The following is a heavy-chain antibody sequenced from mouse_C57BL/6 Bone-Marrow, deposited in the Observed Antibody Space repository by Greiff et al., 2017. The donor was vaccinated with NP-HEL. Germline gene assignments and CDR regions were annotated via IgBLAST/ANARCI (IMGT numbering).Heavy chain of an antibody. Sequence: LQLQQPGAELVKPGASVKLSCKASGYTFTSYWMQWVKQRPGQGLEWIGEIDPSDSYTNYNQKFKGKATLTVDTSSSTAYMQLSSLTSEDSAVYYCVYDFYFDVWGTGTTVTVSS. CDR1: GYTFTSYW. CDR3: VYDFYFDV. J-gene: IGHJ1*03. D-gene: IGHD2-4*01. V-gene: IGHV1-50*01. CDR2: IDPSDSYT.